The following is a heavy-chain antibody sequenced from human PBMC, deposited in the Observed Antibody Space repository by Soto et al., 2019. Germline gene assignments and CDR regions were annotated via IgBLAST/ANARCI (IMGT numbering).Heavy chain of an antibody. CDR2: IYPGDSDT. D-gene: IGHD3-22*01. Sequence: GESLKISCKVSGYSFTSYWIGWVRQMPGKGLGWMGIIYPGDSDTRYSPSFQGQVTISADKSISTAYLQWSSLKASDTAMYYCARGLRGYDSSGYSVPDAFDIWGKGTMVTVAS. CDR3: ARGLRGYDSSGYSVPDAFDI. J-gene: IGHJ3*02. V-gene: IGHV5-51*01. CDR1: GYSFTSYW.